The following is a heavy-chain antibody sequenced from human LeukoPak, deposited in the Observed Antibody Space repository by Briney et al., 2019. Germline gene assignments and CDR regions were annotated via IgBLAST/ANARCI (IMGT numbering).Heavy chain of an antibody. CDR2: INHSGST. CDR1: GGSFSGYY. J-gene: IGHJ5*02. Sequence: SESLSLTCAVYGGSFSGYYWSWIRQPPGKGLEWIGEINHSGSTNYNPSLKSRVTISVDTSKNQFSLKLSSVTAADTAVYYCARDRVPAASWFDPWGQGTLVTVSS. D-gene: IGHD2-2*01. V-gene: IGHV4-34*01. CDR3: ARDRVPAASWFDP.